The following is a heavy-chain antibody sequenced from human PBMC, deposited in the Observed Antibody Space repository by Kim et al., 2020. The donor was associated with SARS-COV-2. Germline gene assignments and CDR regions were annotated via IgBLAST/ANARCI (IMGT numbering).Heavy chain of an antibody. CDR1: GFTFGDYA. D-gene: IGHD3-9*01. CDR3: TRGRVSPYYDILTGYMFDY. Sequence: GGSLRLSCTASGFTFGDYAMSWFRQAPGKGLEWVGFIRSKAYGGTTEYAASVKGRFTISRDDSKSIAYLQMNSLKTEDTAVYYCTRGRVSPYYDILTGYMFDYWGQGTLVTVSS. J-gene: IGHJ4*02. CDR2: IRSKAYGGTT. V-gene: IGHV3-49*03.